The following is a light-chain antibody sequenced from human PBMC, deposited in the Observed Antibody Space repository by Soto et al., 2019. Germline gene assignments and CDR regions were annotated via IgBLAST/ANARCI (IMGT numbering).Light chain of an antibody. CDR1: SSDVGSYNR. Sequence: QSALTQPPSVSGSPVQSVTISCTGTSSDVGSYNRVSWYQQPPGTAPKLMIYEVSNRPSGVPDRFSGSKSGNTASLTISGLQAEDEADYYCSSYTSSTPYVFGTGTKVTVL. CDR2: EVS. CDR3: SSYTSSTPYV. J-gene: IGLJ1*01. V-gene: IGLV2-18*02.